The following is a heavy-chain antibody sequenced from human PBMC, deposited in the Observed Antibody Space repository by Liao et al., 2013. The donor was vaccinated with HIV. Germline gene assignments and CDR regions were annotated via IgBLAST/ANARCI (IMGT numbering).Heavy chain of an antibody. D-gene: IGHD5-24*01. J-gene: IGHJ5*01. CDR1: DDSFSEYY. Sequence: QVQLQESGPGLVKPSETLSLNCSVSDDSFSEYYWNWIRQPPGKGLEWIGNIYFSGSTSYNPSLQSRVTLSVNTAKKQIFLQMRSLTAADTAVYFCARVKMGIRRGNWFDPWGQGTLVTVSS. CDR2: IYFSGST. CDR3: ARVKMGIRRGNWFDP. V-gene: IGHV4-59*01.